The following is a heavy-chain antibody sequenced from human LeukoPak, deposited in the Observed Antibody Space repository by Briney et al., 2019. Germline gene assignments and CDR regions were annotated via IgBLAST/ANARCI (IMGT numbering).Heavy chain of an antibody. V-gene: IGHV1-2*02. J-gene: IGHJ4*02. Sequence: ASVKVSCKASGYTFTGYYMHWVRQAPGQGLEWMGWINPNSGGTNYAQKFQGRVTMTRDTSISTAYMELSRLRSDDTAAYYCARGRHDYDSSGVRNLYYFDYWGQGTPVTVSS. CDR2: INPNSGGT. CDR1: GYTFTGYY. CDR3: ARGRHDYDSSGVRNLYYFDY. D-gene: IGHD3-22*01.